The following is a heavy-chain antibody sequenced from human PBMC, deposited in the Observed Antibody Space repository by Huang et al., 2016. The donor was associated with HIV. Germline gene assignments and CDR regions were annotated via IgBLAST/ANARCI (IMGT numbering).Heavy chain of an antibody. CDR3: TKGYSGVSVYAFDI. D-gene: IGHD2-15*01. Sequence: EEQLVESGGGFVQPGGSLRLSCAGAGFTLSDHYIDWVRQGTGKGLEWVGRRGNRDDSYTTEYAASVKGRFAIARDDSKNSLYLHMNSLKTEDTAVYHCTKGYSGVSVYAFDIWGQGTMVTVSS. CDR2: RGNRDDSYTT. J-gene: IGHJ3*02. V-gene: IGHV3-72*01. CDR1: GFTLSDHY.